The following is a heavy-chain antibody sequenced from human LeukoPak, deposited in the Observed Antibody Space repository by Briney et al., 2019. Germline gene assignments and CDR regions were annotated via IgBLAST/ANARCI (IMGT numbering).Heavy chain of an antibody. J-gene: IGHJ4*02. CDR3: AKDRGIISDY. V-gene: IGHV3-23*01. CDR1: GFTFDDYG. CDR2: ISGSGDST. Sequence: PGGSLRLSCAASGFTFDDYGMSWVRQAPGKGLEWVSAISGSGDSTYYADSVKGRFTISRDNSKNTLYLQMNSLRAEDTAVYYCAKDRGIISDYWGQGTLVTVSS. D-gene: IGHD3-10*01.